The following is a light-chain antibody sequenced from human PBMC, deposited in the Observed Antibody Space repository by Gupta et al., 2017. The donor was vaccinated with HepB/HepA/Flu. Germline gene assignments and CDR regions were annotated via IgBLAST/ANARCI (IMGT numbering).Light chain of an antibody. Sequence: DIQMTQSPSTLSASVGDRVTITCRASQSISTWLAWYQQKAGKAPKLLIYKASRLESGVPSRFSGSGSGTEFTLTSSSLQHNDFATYYSQQDNSQGTFGQGTKVEIK. V-gene: IGKV1-5*03. CDR3: QQDNSQGT. CDR2: KAS. CDR1: QSISTW. J-gene: IGKJ1*01.